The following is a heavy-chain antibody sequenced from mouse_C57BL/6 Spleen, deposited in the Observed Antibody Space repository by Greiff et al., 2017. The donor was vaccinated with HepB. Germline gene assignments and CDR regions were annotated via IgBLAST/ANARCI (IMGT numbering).Heavy chain of an antibody. J-gene: IGHJ1*03. Sequence: EVQRVESGGGLVKPGGSLKLSCAASGFTFSSYTMSWVRQTPEKRLEWVATISGGGGNTYYPDSVKGRFTISRDNAKNTLYLQMSSLRSEDTALYYCARQWSHHYYGSRDWYFDVWGTGTTVTVSS. CDR1: GFTFSSYT. CDR2: ISGGGGNT. D-gene: IGHD1-1*01. V-gene: IGHV5-9*01. CDR3: ARQWSHHYYGSRDWYFDV.